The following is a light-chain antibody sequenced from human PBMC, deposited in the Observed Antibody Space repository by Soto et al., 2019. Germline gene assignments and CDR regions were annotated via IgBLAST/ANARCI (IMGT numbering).Light chain of an antibody. Sequence: QAVVTQSSSASASLGSSVKLTCTLSSGHSSYIIAWHQQQPGKAPRYLMKLEGSGSYNKGSGVPDRFSGSSSGADRYLTISNLQSEDEADYYCETWDSNTPRVFGGGTKMTVL. J-gene: IGLJ2*01. CDR1: SGHSSYI. V-gene: IGLV4-60*03. CDR2: LEGSGSY. CDR3: ETWDSNTPRV.